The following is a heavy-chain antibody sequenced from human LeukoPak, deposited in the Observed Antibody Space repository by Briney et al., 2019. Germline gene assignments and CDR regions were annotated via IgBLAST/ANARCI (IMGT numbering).Heavy chain of an antibody. J-gene: IGHJ4*02. D-gene: IGHD2-15*01. Sequence: GRSLRLSCAASGFTFSSYAMHWVRQAPGKGLEWVAVISYDGSNKYYADSVKGRFTISRDNSKNTLYLQMNSLRAEDTAVYYCARRGSEAYFDYWGQGTLVTVSS. CDR3: ARRGSEAYFDY. CDR1: GFTFSSYA. CDR2: ISYDGSNK. V-gene: IGHV3-30-3*01.